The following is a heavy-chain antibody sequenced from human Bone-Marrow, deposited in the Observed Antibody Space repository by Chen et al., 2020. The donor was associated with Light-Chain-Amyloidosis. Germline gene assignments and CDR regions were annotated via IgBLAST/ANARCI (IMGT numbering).Heavy chain of an antibody. Sequence: EVQLEQSGPEVKKPGESLKISCKGSGYTFPNYWIGWVRQMPGKGLEWMGVIYPDASDARYSPSFEGQVTISADKSITTAYLQWMSLKASDTAMYYCARRRDGYNFDYWGQGTLVTVSS. CDR2: IYPDASDA. V-gene: IGHV5-51*01. CDR3: ARRRDGYNFDY. J-gene: IGHJ4*02. CDR1: GYTFPNYW. D-gene: IGHD5-12*01.